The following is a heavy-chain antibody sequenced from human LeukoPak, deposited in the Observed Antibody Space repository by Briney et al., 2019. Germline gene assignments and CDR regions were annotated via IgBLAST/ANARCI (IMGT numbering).Heavy chain of an antibody. CDR1: GFTFSSYA. V-gene: IGHV3-23*01. CDR2: ISGSGGGT. CDR3: AKDERGYSYGLFDY. Sequence: GGSLRLSCAASGFTFSSYAMSWVRQAPGKGLEWVSAISGSGGGTCYADSVKGRFTISRDNSKNTLYLQMNSLRAEDTAVYYCAKDERGYSYGLFDYWGQGTLVTVSS. J-gene: IGHJ4*02. D-gene: IGHD5-18*01.